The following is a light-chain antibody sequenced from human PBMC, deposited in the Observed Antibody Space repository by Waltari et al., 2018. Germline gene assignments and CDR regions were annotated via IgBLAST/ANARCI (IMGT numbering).Light chain of an antibody. V-gene: IGKV3-15*01. CDR1: ESISRN. CDR2: GAS. Sequence: EIVMTQSPATLSVSPGESVTLSCRASESISRNLAWYQRKPGQAPRLLIYGASNRNTGIPAMFSCSGSVTEFTLTISSLQSEDFAIYYCQQFNTWISFGQGTRLEIK. J-gene: IGKJ5*01. CDR3: QQFNTWIS.